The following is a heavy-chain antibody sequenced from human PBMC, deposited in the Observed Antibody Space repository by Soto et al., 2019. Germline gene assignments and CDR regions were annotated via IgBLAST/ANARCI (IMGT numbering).Heavy chain of an antibody. D-gene: IGHD5-12*01. J-gene: IGHJ4*02. CDR2: IIPILGIA. V-gene: IGHV1-69*08. CDR1: GGTFSSYT. Sequence: QVQLVQSGAEVKKPGSSVKVSCKASGGTFSSYTISWVRQAPGQGLEWMGRIIPILGIANYAQKFQGRVTITADKATSTAYMELSSLRSEDTAVYYCARDWGAVATQPYFDYWGQGTLVTVSS. CDR3: ARDWGAVATQPYFDY.